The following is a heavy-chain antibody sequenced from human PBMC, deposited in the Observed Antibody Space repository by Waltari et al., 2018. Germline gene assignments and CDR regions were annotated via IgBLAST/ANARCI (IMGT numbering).Heavy chain of an antibody. J-gene: IGHJ2*01. V-gene: IGHV3-48*01. CDR1: GFTFSSYS. CDR3: ARQYSYGYWYFDL. D-gene: IGHD5-18*01. CDR2: ISSSSSTI. Sequence: EVQLVESGGGLVQPGGSLRLSCAASGFTFSSYSMNWVRQAPGKGLEGVSYISSSSSTIYYADSVKGRFTISRDNAKNSLYLQMNSLRAEDTAVYYCARQYSYGYWYFDLWGRGTLVTVSS.